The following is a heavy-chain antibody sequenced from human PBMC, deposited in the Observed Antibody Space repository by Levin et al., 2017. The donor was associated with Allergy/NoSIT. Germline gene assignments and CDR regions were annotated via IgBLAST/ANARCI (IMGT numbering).Heavy chain of an antibody. CDR3: ARIAVAPWNFDL. D-gene: IGHD6-19*01. Sequence: PGGSLRLSCAASGFTVSDTYLSWVRQAPGKGLEWVSIIYSGGSTYYADSVKGRFTISRDNSKNTLYLQMNSLRAEDTAVYYCARIAVAPWNFDLWGRGTLVTVSS. J-gene: IGHJ2*01. CDR2: IYSGGST. V-gene: IGHV3-66*01. CDR1: GFTVSDTY.